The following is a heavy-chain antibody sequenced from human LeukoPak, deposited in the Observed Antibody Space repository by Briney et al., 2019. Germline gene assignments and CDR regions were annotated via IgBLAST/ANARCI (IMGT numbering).Heavy chain of an antibody. D-gene: IGHD2-2*03. CDR2: IIPIFGTA. Sequence: GASVKVSCKASGGTFSSYAISWVRQAPGQGLEWMGGIIPIFGTANYAQKFQGRVTITADESTSTAYMELSSLRSEDTAVYYCASFKEVGYYFDYWGQGTLVTVSS. CDR1: GGTFSSYA. CDR3: ASFKEVGYYFDY. J-gene: IGHJ4*02. V-gene: IGHV1-69*13.